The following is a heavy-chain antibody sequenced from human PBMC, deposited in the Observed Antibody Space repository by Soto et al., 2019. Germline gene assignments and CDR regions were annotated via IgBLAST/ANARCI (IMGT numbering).Heavy chain of an antibody. CDR3: ERGGLEWFDY. CDR1: GFNLGSYW. D-gene: IGHD1-1*01. V-gene: IGHV3-74*01. CDR2: INDYGTTI. Sequence: GGSLRLSCAASGFNLGSYWMHWIRQAPGKGLVWVSRINDYGTTINYAESVEGRFTISRDDAKSEVYLQMNNLRAEDTAVYYCERGGLEWFDYRGEGALVTVSS. J-gene: IGHJ5*01.